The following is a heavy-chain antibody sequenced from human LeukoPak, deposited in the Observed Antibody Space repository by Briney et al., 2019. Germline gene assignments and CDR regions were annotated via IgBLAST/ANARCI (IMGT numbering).Heavy chain of an antibody. CDR1: GYTFIDYH. J-gene: IGHJ4*02. V-gene: IGHV1-2*06. Sequence: GASVKVSCKTSGYTFIDYHIHWVRQAPGQGLEWMGRINPRSGGTNYAQNFQGRVTMTRDTPISTVYMELSRLTSDDTAVYYCARGGSGWYQFDYWGQGTLVAVSS. CDR3: ARGGSGWYQFDY. CDR2: INPRSGGT. D-gene: IGHD6-19*01.